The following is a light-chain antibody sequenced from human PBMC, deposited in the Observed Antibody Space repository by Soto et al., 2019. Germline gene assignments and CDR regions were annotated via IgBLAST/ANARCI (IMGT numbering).Light chain of an antibody. J-gene: IGLJ3*02. CDR1: SGDVGGYNF. CDR2: DVS. CDR3: CSYGGSYTWV. V-gene: IGLV2-11*01. Sequence: QSALTQPRSVSGSPGQSVTISCTGASGDVGGYNFVSWYQQHPGKAPTLMIFDVSQRPSGVPDRFSGSKSGNTASLTISGLQAEDEADYYCCSYGGSYTWVFGGGTKLNVL.